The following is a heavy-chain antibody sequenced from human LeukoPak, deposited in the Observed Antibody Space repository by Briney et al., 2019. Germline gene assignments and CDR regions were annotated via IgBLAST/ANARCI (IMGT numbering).Heavy chain of an antibody. CDR1: DGSISSSNYY. D-gene: IGHD6-19*01. V-gene: IGHV4-39*02. CDR3: AREEDIAVDNFDY. CDR2: IYYSGSA. Sequence: SETLSLTCTVSDGSISSSNYYWGWIRQPPGKGLEWIGSIYYSGSAYYSASLKSRVTMSVDTSKNQFSLKLSSVTAADTAVYYCAREEDIAVDNFDYWGQGTLVTVSS. J-gene: IGHJ4*02.